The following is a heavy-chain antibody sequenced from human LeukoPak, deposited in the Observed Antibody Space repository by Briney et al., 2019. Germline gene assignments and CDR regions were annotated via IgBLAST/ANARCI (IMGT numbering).Heavy chain of an antibody. V-gene: IGHV3-48*03. CDR2: ISSSGSPI. J-gene: IGHJ4*02. D-gene: IGHD3-22*01. CDR3: AREIRPDYYDSIGYYF. CDR1: GFTFSSYE. Sequence: GGSLRLSCVASGFTFSSYEMNWVRQAPGKGLEWISYISSSGSPIYYADSVKGRFTISRDNAKNSLYLQMISLRAEDTAVYYCAREIRPDYYDSIGYYFGGQGTLATVSS.